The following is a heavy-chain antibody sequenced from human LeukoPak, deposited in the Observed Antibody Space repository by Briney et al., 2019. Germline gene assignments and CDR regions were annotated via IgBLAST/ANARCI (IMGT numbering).Heavy chain of an antibody. V-gene: IGHV3-21*01. J-gene: IGHJ4*02. CDR1: GFTFSSYS. Sequence: GGSLRLSCAASGFTFSSYSMNWVRQAPGKGLEWVSSISSSSSYIYYADSVKGRFTISRDNAKNSLYLQMNSLRAEDTAVYYCARGGMIVVVPDYWGQGTLVTVSS. D-gene: IGHD3-22*01. CDR2: ISSSSSYI. CDR3: ARGGMIVVVPDY.